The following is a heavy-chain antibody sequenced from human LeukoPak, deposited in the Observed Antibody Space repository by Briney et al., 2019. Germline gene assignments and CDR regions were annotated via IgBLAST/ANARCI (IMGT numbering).Heavy chain of an antibody. CDR1: GGSISSRSYY. CDR3: ARKITTRPDDAFDI. CDR2: IYYSGSP. V-gene: IGHV4-39*07. Sequence: SETLSLTCTVSGGSISSRSYYWGWIRQPPGKGLEWIGSIYYSGSPYYNPSLKSRVTISVDTSKNQFSLKLTSVTAADTAVYYCARKITTRPDDAFDIWGQGTMVTVSS. D-gene: IGHD4-11*01. J-gene: IGHJ3*02.